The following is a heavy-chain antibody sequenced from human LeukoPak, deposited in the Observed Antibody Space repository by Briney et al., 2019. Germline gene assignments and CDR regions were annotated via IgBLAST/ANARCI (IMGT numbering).Heavy chain of an antibody. D-gene: IGHD5-18*01. Sequence: ASVKVSCKASGYTFTSYGISWVRQAPGQGLEWMGWISAYNGNTNYAQKLQGRVTMTTDTSTSTAYMELSRLRSDDTAVYYCARGESAQLWYRFDYWGQGTLVTVSS. V-gene: IGHV1-18*04. J-gene: IGHJ4*02. CDR2: ISAYNGNT. CDR3: ARGESAQLWYRFDY. CDR1: GYTFTSYG.